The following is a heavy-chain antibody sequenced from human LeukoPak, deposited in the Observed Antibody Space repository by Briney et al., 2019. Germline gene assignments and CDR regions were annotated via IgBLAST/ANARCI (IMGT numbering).Heavy chain of an antibody. V-gene: IGHV4-34*01. CDR1: GGSFSGYY. CDR3: ARDPSVRRAYSIAAAGISVY. D-gene: IGHD6-13*01. CDR2: INHSGST. Sequence: KPSETLSLTCAVYGGSFSGYYWSWIRQPPGKGLEWIGEINHSGSTNYNPSLKSRVTISVDTSKNRFSLKLSSVTAADTAVYYCARDPSVRRAYSIAAAGISVYWGQGTLVTVSS. J-gene: IGHJ4*02.